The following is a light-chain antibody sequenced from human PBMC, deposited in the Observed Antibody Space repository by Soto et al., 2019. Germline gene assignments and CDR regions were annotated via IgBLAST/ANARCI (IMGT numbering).Light chain of an antibody. V-gene: IGKV3-20*01. CDR3: QQDGTWLSVN. CDR1: QSVSRIY. CDR2: GAS. J-gene: IGKJ1*01. Sequence: ELGLTQSPVTLSLSTGERDTLSCRASQSVSRIYVAWYQQKPGQAPRLLIYGASSRPTGIPDRFSGSVSGTALIPIISRLELEDFAEYHCQQDGTWLSVNFGQGTNV.